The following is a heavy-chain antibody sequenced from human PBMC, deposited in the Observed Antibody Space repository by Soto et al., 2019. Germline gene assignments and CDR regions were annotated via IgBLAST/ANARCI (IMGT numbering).Heavy chain of an antibody. D-gene: IGHD3-22*01. Sequence: ASVKVSCKASGGTFSSYAISWVRQAPGQGLEWMGGIIPIFGTANYAQKFQGRVTITADESTSTAYMELSSLRSEDTAVYYCARDPLTYYYDSSGWASGAFDIWGQGTMVTVSS. CDR1: GGTFSSYA. J-gene: IGHJ3*02. V-gene: IGHV1-69*13. CDR2: IIPIFGTA. CDR3: ARDPLTYYYDSSGWASGAFDI.